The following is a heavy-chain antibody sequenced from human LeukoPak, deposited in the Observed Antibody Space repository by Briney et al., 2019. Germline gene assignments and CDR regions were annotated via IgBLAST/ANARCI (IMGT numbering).Heavy chain of an antibody. Sequence: GGSLRLSCAASGFTFSDHYMDWVRQAPGKGLEWVGRTRNKPNSYTTEYAASVKGRFTISRDDSKNSLYLQMNSLKTEDTAVYYCAFEDGGGGYLDFWGQGTLVTVSS. CDR2: TRNKPNSYTT. J-gene: IGHJ4*02. V-gene: IGHV3-72*01. CDR3: AFEDGGGGYLDF. D-gene: IGHD3-22*01. CDR1: GFTFSDHY.